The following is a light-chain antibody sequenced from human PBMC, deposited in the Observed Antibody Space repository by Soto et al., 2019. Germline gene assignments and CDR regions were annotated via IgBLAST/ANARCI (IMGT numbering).Light chain of an antibody. V-gene: IGKV2-30*01. CDR1: QSPVYSDGNTY. CDR3: MQSTHWPYT. Sequence: DVVMTQSPLSLPVTLGQPASISCRSSQSPVYSDGNTYLNWLQQRPGQSPRRLIYQVSNRDSGVPDRFSGSGSGTDCTLKISTVEAEDVGGYYCMQSTHWPYTFGQGTKLEIK. CDR2: QVS. J-gene: IGKJ2*01.